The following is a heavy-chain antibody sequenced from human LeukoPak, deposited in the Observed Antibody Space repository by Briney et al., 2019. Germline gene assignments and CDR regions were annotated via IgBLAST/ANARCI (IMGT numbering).Heavy chain of an antibody. CDR1: GYTLTELS. Sequence: ASVKVSCKVSGYTLTELSMHWVRQASGKGLEWMGGFDPEDGETIYAQKFQGRVTMTEDTSTDTAYMELSSLRSEDTAVYYCATGDSSGSHYYYYGMDVWGQGTTVTVSS. CDR2: FDPEDGET. V-gene: IGHV1-24*01. D-gene: IGHD6-19*01. CDR3: ATGDSSGSHYYYYGMDV. J-gene: IGHJ6*02.